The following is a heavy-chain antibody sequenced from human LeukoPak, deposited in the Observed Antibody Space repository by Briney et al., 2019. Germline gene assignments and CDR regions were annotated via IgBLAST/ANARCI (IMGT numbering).Heavy chain of an antibody. J-gene: IGHJ4*02. CDR1: GFTFSSYS. V-gene: IGHV3-21*01. Sequence: GGSLRLSCAASGFTFSSYSMNWVRQAPGKGLEWVSSISSSSYIYYADSVKGRFTISRDNAKNSLYLQMNSLRAEDTAVYYCARDGSGSYYLYWGQGTLVTVSS. CDR3: ARDGSGSYYLY. CDR2: ISSSSYI. D-gene: IGHD1-26*01.